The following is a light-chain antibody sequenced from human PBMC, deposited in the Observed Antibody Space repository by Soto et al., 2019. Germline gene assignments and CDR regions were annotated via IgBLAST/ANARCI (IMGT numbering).Light chain of an antibody. J-gene: IGLJ3*02. CDR2: RNN. CDR1: SSNIGINL. V-gene: IGLV1-47*01. CDR3: VAWDDTLSGWV. Sequence: QAVVTQPPSASGTPGQGVTISCSGSSSNIGINLLYWYQQVPGTAPKLLIYRNNQRPSGVPDRFSGSKSGTSASLAISGLRSDDEADYYCVAWDDTLSGWVFGGGTKLTVL.